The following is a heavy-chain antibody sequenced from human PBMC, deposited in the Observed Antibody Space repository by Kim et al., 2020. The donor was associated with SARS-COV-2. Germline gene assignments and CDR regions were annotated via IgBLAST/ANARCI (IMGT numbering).Heavy chain of an antibody. CDR3: ARHYRSGWEIRSHAFDT. V-gene: IGHV4-39*01. CDR2: IYYSGST. D-gene: IGHD1-26*01. J-gene: IGHJ3*02. CDR1: GGSVSSSTYY. Sequence: SETLSLTCSVSGGSVSSSTYYWGWIRQPPGKGLEWIGSIYYSGSTYYNPSLKSRLTISVDTSKNQFSLRLTSVTVADTAVYYCARHYRSGWEIRSHAFDTWGQGTMVTVSS.